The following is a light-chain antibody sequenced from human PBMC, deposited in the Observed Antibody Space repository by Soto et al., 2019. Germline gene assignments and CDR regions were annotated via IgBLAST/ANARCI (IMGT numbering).Light chain of an antibody. CDR1: QSVSSTY. CDR2: GAS. J-gene: IGKJ4*01. CDR3: QQYGSSPPLT. V-gene: IGKV3-20*01. Sequence: EIVLTQSPGTLSLSPGERATLSCRASQSVSSTYLAWYQLKPGQAPRLLIYGASSRATGIPHRFSGSGSGTDFTLTISRLEPEDFSVYYCQQYGSSPPLTFGGGTKVEI.